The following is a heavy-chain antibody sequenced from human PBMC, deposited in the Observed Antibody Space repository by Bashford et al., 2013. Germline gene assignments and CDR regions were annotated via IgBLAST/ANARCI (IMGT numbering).Heavy chain of an antibody. CDR1: GYTFTSYG. CDR3: AREGTEGYFQH. J-gene: IGHJ1*01. CDR2: ISGYNGNT. V-gene: IGHV1-18*01. Sequence: VASVKVSCKASGYTFTSYGISWVRQAPGQGLEWMGWISGYNGNTNYAQKIQGRVTLTIDTSTGTAYMELRSLRSDDTAVYYCAREGTEGYFQHWGQGTLVTVSS.